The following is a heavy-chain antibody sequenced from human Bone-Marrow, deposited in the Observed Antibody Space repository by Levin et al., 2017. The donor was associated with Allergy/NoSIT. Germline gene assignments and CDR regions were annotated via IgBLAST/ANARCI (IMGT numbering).Heavy chain of an antibody. D-gene: IGHD3-16*01. CDR1: GGSMNRSPYY. Sequence: SQTLSLTCNVSGGSMNRSPYYWGWLRQPPGKGLEWIVSVHYSGNTYNNPSLKSRLTISLDISKSQFSLKLPSVTAAHTALYFCAQHIGDPLPGRYFFDSWGQGILVTVSS. J-gene: IGHJ4*02. CDR2: VHYSGNT. V-gene: IGHV4-39*01. CDR3: AQHIGDPLPGRYFFDS.